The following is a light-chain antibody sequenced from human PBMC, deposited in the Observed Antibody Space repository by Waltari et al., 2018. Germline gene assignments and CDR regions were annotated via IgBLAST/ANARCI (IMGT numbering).Light chain of an antibody. CDR2: DAS. V-gene: IGKV3-11*01. J-gene: IGKJ2*01. Sequence: EIVLTQSPATLSLSPGDTATLSCRASQNVGSYLAWYQQKPGQPPRLLIYDASNRATGVPARFRGSGSGTDFTLNISSLEAEDFAVYYCQQRINWTPHTFGQGARLEIK. CDR3: QQRINWTPHT. CDR1: QNVGSY.